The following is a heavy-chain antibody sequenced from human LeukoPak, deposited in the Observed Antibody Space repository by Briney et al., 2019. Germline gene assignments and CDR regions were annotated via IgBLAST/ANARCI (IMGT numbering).Heavy chain of an antibody. CDR2: IYSDGRT. CDR3: ARLYYYDSRGLDH. D-gene: IGHD3-22*01. V-gene: IGHV3-53*01. CDR1: GFTVSRNY. Sequence: GGSLRLSCAASGFTVSRNYMSWVRQAPGKGLEWVSFIYSDGRTYYAHSVNGRFTISRDNSRNTLYLQMNSLRAEDTAVYYCARLYYYDSRGLDHWGQGTLVTVSS. J-gene: IGHJ4*02.